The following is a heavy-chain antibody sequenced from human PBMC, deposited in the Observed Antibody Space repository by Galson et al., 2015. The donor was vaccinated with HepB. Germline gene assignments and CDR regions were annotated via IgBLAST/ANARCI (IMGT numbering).Heavy chain of an antibody. V-gene: IGHV1-18*01. D-gene: IGHD3-22*01. Sequence: SVKVSCKASGYTFINYGINWVRQAPGQGLEWMGWISAYNGNTNFAQTLRGRVSMTTDTSTSTAYMELWSLRSDDTAVYYCARDREEDDSSCYDYSGQATLVTVSS. CDR2: ISAYNGNT. CDR3: ARDREEDDSSCYDY. CDR1: GYTFINYG. J-gene: IGHJ4*02.